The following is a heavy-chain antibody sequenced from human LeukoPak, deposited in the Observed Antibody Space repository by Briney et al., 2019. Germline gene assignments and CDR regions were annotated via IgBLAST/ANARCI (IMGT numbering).Heavy chain of an antibody. J-gene: IGHJ4*02. CDR3: AKDRSSGWQPRYFDY. D-gene: IGHD6-19*01. Sequence: GGSLRLSCAASGFTFSSYAMSWVRQAPGEGLEWVSAISGSGGSTYYADSVKGRFTISRDNSKNTLYLQMNSLRAEDTAVYYCAKDRSSGWQPRYFDYWGQGTLVTVSS. CDR1: GFTFSSYA. CDR2: ISGSGGST. V-gene: IGHV3-23*01.